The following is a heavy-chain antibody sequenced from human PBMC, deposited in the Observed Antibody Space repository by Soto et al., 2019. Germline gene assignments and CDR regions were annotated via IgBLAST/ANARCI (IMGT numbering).Heavy chain of an antibody. D-gene: IGHD5-18*01. CDR2: ISSSSSTI. CDR3: ARDIRHTAMVPYYFDY. Sequence: EVQLVESGGGLVQPGGSLRLSCAASGFTFSSYSMNWVRQAPGKGLEWVSYISSSSSTIYYADSVKGQFTISRDNAKNSLYLQMNSLRDEDTAVYYCARDIRHTAMVPYYFDYWGQGTLVTVSS. V-gene: IGHV3-48*02. J-gene: IGHJ4*02. CDR1: GFTFSSYS.